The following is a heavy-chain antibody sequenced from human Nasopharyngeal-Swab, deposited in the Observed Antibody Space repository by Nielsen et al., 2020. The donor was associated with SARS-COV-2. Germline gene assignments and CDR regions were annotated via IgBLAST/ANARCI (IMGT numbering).Heavy chain of an antibody. V-gene: IGHV4-59*12. Sequence: SETLSLTCTVSGGSISSYYLRWIRQSPGKGLEWIGYFYYSGITNYNPSLKSRVTILIDTSKNQFSMKLNSVTAADTAVYYCAREVVGGLVDSWGPGTLVTVSS. CDR3: AREVVGGLVDS. D-gene: IGHD1-26*01. CDR2: FYYSGIT. CDR1: GGSISSYY. J-gene: IGHJ4*02.